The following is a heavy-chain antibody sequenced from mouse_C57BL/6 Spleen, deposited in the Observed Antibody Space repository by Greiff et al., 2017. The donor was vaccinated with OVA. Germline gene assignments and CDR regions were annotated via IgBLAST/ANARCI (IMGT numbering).Heavy chain of an antibody. J-gene: IGHJ2*01. Sequence: VQLKESGPELVKPGASVKIPCKASGYTFTDYNMDWVKQSHGKSLEWIGDINPNNGGTIYNQKFKGKATLTVDKSSSTAYMLLSSLTSEDSAVYFCARSGGFDYWGQGTTLTVSS. CDR2: INPNNGGT. CDR1: GYTFTDYN. CDR3: ARSGGFDY. V-gene: IGHV1-18*01. D-gene: IGHD3-1*01.